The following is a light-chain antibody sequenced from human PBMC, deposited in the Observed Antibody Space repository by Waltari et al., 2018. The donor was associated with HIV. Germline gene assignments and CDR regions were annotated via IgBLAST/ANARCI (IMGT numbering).Light chain of an antibody. Sequence: EIVLTQSPGTLCLSPGERATLACMAGQGCPGVNLACDQQDPGQAPWLLIYGASSRATGIPDRFSGSGSVTDFTLTINRLEPEGFAVYYCQHYGTSLYTFGQGTKLEIK. CDR1: QGCPGVN. V-gene: IGKV3-20*01. CDR3: QHYGTSLYT. J-gene: IGKJ2*01. CDR2: GAS.